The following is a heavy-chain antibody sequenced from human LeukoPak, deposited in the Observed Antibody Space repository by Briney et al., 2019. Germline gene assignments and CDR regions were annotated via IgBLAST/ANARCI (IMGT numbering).Heavy chain of an antibody. CDR1: GFTFSTYS. V-gene: IGHV3-48*04. Sequence: PGGSLRLSCAASGFTFSTYSMNWVRQAPGKGLEWVSFINSGSGNIYYADSVKGRFTISRDNAKNSLYLQMNSLTAEDTAVYYCARESFAARWDWGQGTLVTVSS. CDR3: ARESFAARWD. J-gene: IGHJ4*02. CDR2: INSGSGNI. D-gene: IGHD6-6*01.